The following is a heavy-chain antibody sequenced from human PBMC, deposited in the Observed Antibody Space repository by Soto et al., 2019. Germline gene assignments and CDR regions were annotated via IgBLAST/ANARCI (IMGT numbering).Heavy chain of an antibody. D-gene: IGHD2-21*01. CDR3: ARAGADLYSDYGMHF. CDR1: GYTFSTSG. J-gene: IGHJ6*02. V-gene: IGHV1-18*01. CDR2: ISTYNGDT. Sequence: QVQLVQSGAEVRKPGASVKVSCKASGYTFSTSGMSWLRQAPGQGLEWMGWISTYNGDTNDAPKFQDSVTMTSDTSTSTVSMELRTLSSDAKAVYSGARAGADLYSDYGMHFWG.